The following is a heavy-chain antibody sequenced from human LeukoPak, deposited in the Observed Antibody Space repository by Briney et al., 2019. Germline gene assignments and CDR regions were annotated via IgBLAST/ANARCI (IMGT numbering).Heavy chain of an antibody. V-gene: IGHV4-34*01. D-gene: IGHD4-4*01. CDR2: INHSGST. CDR3: ARATPSSYYFDY. Sequence: SETLSLTCAAYGGSFSGYYWSWIRQPPGKGLEWIGEINHSGSTNYNPSLKSRVTISVDTSKNQFSLKLSSVTAADTAVHYCARATPSSYYFDYWGQGTLVTVSS. J-gene: IGHJ4*02. CDR1: GGSFSGYY.